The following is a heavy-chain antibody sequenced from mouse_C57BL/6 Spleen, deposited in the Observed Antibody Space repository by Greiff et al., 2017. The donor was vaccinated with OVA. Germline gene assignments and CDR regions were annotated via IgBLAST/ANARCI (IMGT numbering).Heavy chain of an antibody. D-gene: IGHD1-1*01. Sequence: VKLQESGPELVKPGASVKISCKASGYAFSSSWMNWVKQRPGKGLEWIGRIYPGDGDTNYNGKFKGKATLTADKSSSTAYMQLSSLTSEDSAVYFCARSLLLRPCAYWGQGTLVTVSA. CDR3: ARSLLLRPCAY. CDR1: GYAFSSSW. V-gene: IGHV1-82*01. CDR2: IYPGDGDT. J-gene: IGHJ3*01.